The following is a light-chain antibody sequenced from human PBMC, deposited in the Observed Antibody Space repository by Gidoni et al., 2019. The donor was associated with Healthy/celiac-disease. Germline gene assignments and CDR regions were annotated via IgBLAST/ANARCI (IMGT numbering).Light chain of an antibody. V-gene: IGLV3-1*01. CDR3: QAWDSRPVL. CDR2: QDS. CDR1: KLGDKY. J-gene: IGLJ2*01. Sequence: SYELTQPPSVSVAPGQTASITCSGDKLGDKYACWYQQKPGQSPVLVIYQDSKRPSGIPERFSGSNSGNTATLTISGTQAMDEADYYCQAWDSRPVLFGGGTKLTVL.